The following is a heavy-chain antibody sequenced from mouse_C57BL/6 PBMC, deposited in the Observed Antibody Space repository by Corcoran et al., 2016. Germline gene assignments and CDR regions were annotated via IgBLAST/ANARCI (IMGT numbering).Heavy chain of an antibody. CDR1: GYAFSSYW. CDR3: ARIYDYGDFDY. D-gene: IGHD2-4*01. V-gene: IGHV1-80*01. Sequence: QDQLQQSGAELVKPGASVKISCKASGYAFSSYWMNWVKQRPGKGLEWIGQIYPGDGDTNYNGKFKGKATLTADKSSSTAYMQLSSLTSEDSAVYFCARIYDYGDFDYWGQGTTLTVSS. J-gene: IGHJ2*01. CDR2: IYPGDGDT.